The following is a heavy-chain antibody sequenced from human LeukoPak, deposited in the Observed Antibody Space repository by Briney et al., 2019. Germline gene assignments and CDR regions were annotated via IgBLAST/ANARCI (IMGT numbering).Heavy chain of an antibody. CDR2: IKSKTDGGTP. Sequence: GGSLRLSCAASGFSFSNAWMDWVRRAPGKGLEWVGRIKSKTDGGTPHYAAPVKGRFTISRDDSRNTLYLQMNSLKTEDTAVYYCTRENRRSSGWYGAFDIWGQGTMVTVSS. CDR3: TRENRRSSGWYGAFDI. J-gene: IGHJ3*02. CDR1: GFSFSNAW. V-gene: IGHV3-15*01. D-gene: IGHD6-19*01.